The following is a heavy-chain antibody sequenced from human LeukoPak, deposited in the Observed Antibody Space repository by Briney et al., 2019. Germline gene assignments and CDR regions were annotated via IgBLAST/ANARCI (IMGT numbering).Heavy chain of an antibody. CDR1: GFTFSSYG. Sequence: GESLRLPCAVSGFTFSSYGMNWLRQAPGKGLEWVSFISSGSRSIYYADSVKGRFTISRDNAKNSLHLQMNSLRAEDTAVYYCARDNYDYGDYYFDYWGQGTLVTVSS. D-gene: IGHD4-17*01. CDR3: ARDNYDYGDYYFDY. V-gene: IGHV3-21*01. J-gene: IGHJ4*02. CDR2: ISSGSRSI.